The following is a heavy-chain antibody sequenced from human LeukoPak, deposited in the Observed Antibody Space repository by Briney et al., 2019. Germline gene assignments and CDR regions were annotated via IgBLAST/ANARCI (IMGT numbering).Heavy chain of an antibody. V-gene: IGHV3-66*01. CDR2: IYSGGST. D-gene: IGHD6-13*01. CDR3: AREMAAGHYHDAFDI. Sequence: GGSLRLSCAASGFTVSSNYMSWVRQAPGKGLEWVSVIYSGGSTHYADSVKSRFTISTDNSKNTLYLQMNSLRAEDTAVYYCAREMAAGHYHDAFDIWRQRPMVTVSS. J-gene: IGHJ3*02. CDR1: GFTVSSNY.